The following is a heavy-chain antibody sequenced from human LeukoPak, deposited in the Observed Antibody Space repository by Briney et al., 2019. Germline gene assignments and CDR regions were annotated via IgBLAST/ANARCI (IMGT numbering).Heavy chain of an antibody. CDR2: INPNSGST. CDR1: GYTFTSYY. V-gene: IGHV1-2*02. J-gene: IGHJ5*02. Sequence: ASVKVSCKASGYTFTSYYMHWVRQAPGQGLEWMGWINPNSGSTNYAQKFQGRVTMTRDTSISTAYMELSRLRSDDTAVYYCARDGSSSSWSSDWFDPWGQGTLVTVSS. CDR3: ARDGSSSSWSSDWFDP. D-gene: IGHD6-13*01.